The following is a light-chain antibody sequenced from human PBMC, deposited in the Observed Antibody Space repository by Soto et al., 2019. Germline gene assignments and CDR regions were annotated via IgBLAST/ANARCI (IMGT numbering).Light chain of an antibody. V-gene: IGKV3-20*01. CDR2: GAS. CDR3: QQYSSSPFT. CDR1: QSVSGSY. Sequence: EIVLTQSPGTLSLSPGDRATLSCRASQSVSGSYLAWYQQKPGQAPRLLIYGASSRATGIPDRFSGSGSGTDFTLTISRLEPEYFALYYCQQYSSSPFTFGPGTKVDI. J-gene: IGKJ3*01.